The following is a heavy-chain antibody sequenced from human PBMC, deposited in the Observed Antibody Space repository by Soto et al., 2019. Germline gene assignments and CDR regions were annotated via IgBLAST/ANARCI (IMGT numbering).Heavy chain of an antibody. J-gene: IGHJ3*02. CDR1: GGSISTYY. CDR2: IDYSGST. V-gene: IGHV4-59*01. D-gene: IGHD5-18*01. CDR3: ARGTPDTAMVTGAFDI. Sequence: SETLSLTCTVSGGSISTYYWGWIRQPPGKVLEWIGYIDYSGSTNYNPSLKSRATISIDTSKSQFSLKLSSVSAADTAVYYCARGTPDTAMVTGAFDIWGQGTMVTVSS.